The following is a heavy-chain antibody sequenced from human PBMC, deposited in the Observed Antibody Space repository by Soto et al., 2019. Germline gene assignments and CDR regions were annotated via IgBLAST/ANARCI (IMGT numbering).Heavy chain of an antibody. V-gene: IGHV4-30-4*01. D-gene: IGHD3-22*01. CDR2: IYYSGGT. CDR3: ARDWTTYYYDSSGYYYARYYYYGMDV. CDR1: GGSISSGDYY. J-gene: IGHJ6*02. Sequence: PSETLSLTCTVSGGSISSGDYYWSWIRQPPGKGLEWIGYIYYSGGTYYNPSLKSRVTISVDTSKNQFSLKLSSVTAADTAVYYCARDWTTYYYDSSGYYYARYYYYGMDVWGQGTTVTVSS.